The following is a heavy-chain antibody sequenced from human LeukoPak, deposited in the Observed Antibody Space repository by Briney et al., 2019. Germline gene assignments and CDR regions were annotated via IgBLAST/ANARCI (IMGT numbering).Heavy chain of an antibody. CDR2: ISGSGGST. V-gene: IGHV3-23*01. J-gene: IGHJ4*02. CDR3: AKFGVTTRAREGFDY. D-gene: IGHD3-3*01. Sequence: GGSLRLSCAASGFTFSSYAMSWVRQAPGKGLEWVTAISGSGGSTYYADSVKGRFTISRDNSKNTLYLQMNSLRAEDTAVYYCAKFGVTTRAREGFDYWGQGTLVTVSS. CDR1: GFTFSSYA.